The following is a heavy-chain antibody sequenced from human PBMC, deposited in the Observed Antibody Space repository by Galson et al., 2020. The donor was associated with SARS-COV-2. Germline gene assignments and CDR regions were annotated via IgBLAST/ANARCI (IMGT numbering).Heavy chain of an antibody. CDR1: GFTFSSYA. Sequence: GGSLRLSCAASGFTFSSYAMSWVRQAPGKGLEWVSAISGSGGSTYYADPLKGRFTISRDNSKNTLYLQMNSLRAEDTAVYYCAKDLRAPGGRWLQFGYWGQGTLVTVSS. CDR2: ISGSGGST. J-gene: IGHJ4*02. D-gene: IGHD5-12*01. CDR3: AKDLRAPGGRWLQFGY. V-gene: IGHV3-23*01.